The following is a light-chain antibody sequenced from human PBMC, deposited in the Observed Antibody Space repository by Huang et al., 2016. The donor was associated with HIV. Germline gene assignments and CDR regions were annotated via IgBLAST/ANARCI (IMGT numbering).Light chain of an antibody. CDR3: QQYDNWPYS. CDR1: QSVSSN. V-gene: IGKV3-15*01. Sequence: ERVMTQSPATLSVSPGERAYLSCRASQSVSSNLAWYQQKPGQAPRLLIYGASTRATGVPARFSGSGSGTEFTLTISSLQSEDFAVYYCQQYDNWPYSFGQGTKLEIK. J-gene: IGKJ2*03. CDR2: GAS.